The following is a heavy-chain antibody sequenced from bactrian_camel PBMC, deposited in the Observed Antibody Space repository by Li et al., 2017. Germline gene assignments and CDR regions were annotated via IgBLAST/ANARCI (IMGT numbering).Heavy chain of an antibody. CDR2: IYPGGAGT. J-gene: IGHJ4*01. Sequence: VQLVESGGGSVQAGGSLTLSCAVTGSMYSIKRMGWFRQAPGKEREGVAVIYPGGAGTYYADSVKGRFTISKDNARNTVYLQMNSLKPEDTAMYYCAAKNTGHCSDRSRYIFWGQGTQVTVS. CDR1: GSMYSIKR. D-gene: IGHD5*01. V-gene: IGHV3S54*01. CDR3: AAKNTGHCSDRSRYIF.